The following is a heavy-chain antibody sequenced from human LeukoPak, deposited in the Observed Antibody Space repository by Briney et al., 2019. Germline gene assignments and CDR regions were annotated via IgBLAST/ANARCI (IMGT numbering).Heavy chain of an antibody. CDR2: MNPNSGNT. Sequence: ASVKVSCKASGYTFTSHDINWVRQATGQGLEWMGWMNPNSGNTGYAQKFQGRVTMTRNTSISTAYMELSSLRSEDTAVYYCARAIRTTVTTFWFDPWGQGTLATVSS. J-gene: IGHJ5*02. V-gene: IGHV1-8*01. D-gene: IGHD4-17*01. CDR3: ARAIRTTVTTFWFDP. CDR1: GYTFTSHD.